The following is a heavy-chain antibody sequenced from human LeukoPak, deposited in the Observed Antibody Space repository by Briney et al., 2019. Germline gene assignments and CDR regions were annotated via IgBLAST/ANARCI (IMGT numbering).Heavy chain of an antibody. Sequence: SETLSLTCTVSGGSISSYYWSWIRQPPGKGLEWIGYIYYSGSTKYNPSLRSRVTISADTSKNQFSLKLSSVTAADTAIYYCARASLYYYGSGSYYDFDHWGQGTLVTVSS. CDR2: IYYSGST. D-gene: IGHD3-10*01. CDR1: GGSISSYY. J-gene: IGHJ4*02. CDR3: ARASLYYYGSGSYYDFDH. V-gene: IGHV4-59*08.